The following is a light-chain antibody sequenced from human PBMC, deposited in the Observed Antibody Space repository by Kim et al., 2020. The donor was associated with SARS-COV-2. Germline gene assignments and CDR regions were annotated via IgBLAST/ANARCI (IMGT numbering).Light chain of an antibody. CDR1: RCNIGSNH. CDR3: AAWDDSLNGYWV. J-gene: IGLJ3*02. Sequence: VTSSCSGKRCNIGSNHVHLDQQTPGSAPQHLICGNDERHSGVPDRFSGSKSSTSASLAISGLQSEDEADYHCAAWDDSLNGYWVFGGGTQLTVL. CDR2: GND. V-gene: IGLV1-44*01.